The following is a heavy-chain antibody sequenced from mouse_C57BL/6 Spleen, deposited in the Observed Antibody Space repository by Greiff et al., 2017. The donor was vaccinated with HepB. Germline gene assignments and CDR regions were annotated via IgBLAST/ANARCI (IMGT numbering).Heavy chain of an antibody. Sequence: LVESGAELARPGASVKLSCKASGYTFTSYGISWVKQRTGQGLEWIGEIYPRSGNTYYNEKFKGKATLTADKSSSTAYMELRSLTSEDSAVYFCARLCYYGSHYWYFDVWGTGTTVTVSS. V-gene: IGHV1-81*01. J-gene: IGHJ1*03. CDR2: IYPRSGNT. CDR3: ARLCYYGSHYWYFDV. D-gene: IGHD1-1*01. CDR1: GYTFTSYG.